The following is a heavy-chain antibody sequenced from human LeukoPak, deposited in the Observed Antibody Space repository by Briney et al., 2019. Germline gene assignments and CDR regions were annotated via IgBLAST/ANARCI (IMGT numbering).Heavy chain of an antibody. J-gene: IGHJ4*02. CDR1: GFTFSNSW. CDR3: ARDHTVGQWPTHFDY. D-gene: IGHD6-19*01. CDR2: MYQSEAAE. Sequence: QSGGSLRLSCAASGFTFSNSWMSWVRQAPGKGLEWVTHMYQSEAAEYYVDSVKGRFTISRDNAKNSLYLQMNSLRAEDTAVYYCARDHTVGQWPTHFDYWGQGTLVTVSS. V-gene: IGHV3-7*01.